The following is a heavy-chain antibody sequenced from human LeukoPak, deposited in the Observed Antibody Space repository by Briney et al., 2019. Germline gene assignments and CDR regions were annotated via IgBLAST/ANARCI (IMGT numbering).Heavy chain of an antibody. J-gene: IGHJ4*02. D-gene: IGHD6-13*01. CDR1: GYSFTSYW. CDR2: IYPGDSDT. V-gene: IGHV5-51*01. Sequence: EESVKISCKGFGYSFTSYWIGWVRQMPGKGVEWMGIIYPGDSDTRHSPSFQGQVTISADTSISTAYLQWSSLKASDTAMYYCARGEAAAGDYWGQGTLVTVSS. CDR3: ARGEAAAGDY.